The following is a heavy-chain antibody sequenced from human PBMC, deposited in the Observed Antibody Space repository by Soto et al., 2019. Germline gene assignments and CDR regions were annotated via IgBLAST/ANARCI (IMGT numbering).Heavy chain of an antibody. J-gene: IGHJ4*02. Sequence: SETLSLTCTVSGASITCSSYWSWIRQPAGKGLEWIGRFSLSGTTNYNPSLRSRVTMSADVSKNQFSLRLSSVTAADTALYYCXRGMTPPGAPAWYYFDSWGQGTLVTVSS. CDR3: XRGMTPPGAPAWYYFDS. D-gene: IGHD2-8*02. CDR1: GASITCSSY. CDR2: FSLSGTT. V-gene: IGHV4-4*07.